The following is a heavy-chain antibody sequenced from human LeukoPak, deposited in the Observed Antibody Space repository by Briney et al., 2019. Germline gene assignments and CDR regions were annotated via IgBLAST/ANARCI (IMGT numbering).Heavy chain of an antibody. CDR2: IYTSVST. J-gene: IGHJ4*02. Sequence: ASETLSLTCTVSGVSISSGSYYWSWIRQPAGKGLEWIVRIYTSVSTNYHPSLKRRVTISVDTSKNQFSLKLSSVTAADTAVYYCARDRSHSSGYYYFDYWGQRTLGTVSS. CDR1: GVSISSGSYY. V-gene: IGHV4-61*02. D-gene: IGHD3-22*01. CDR3: ARDRSHSSGYYYFDY.